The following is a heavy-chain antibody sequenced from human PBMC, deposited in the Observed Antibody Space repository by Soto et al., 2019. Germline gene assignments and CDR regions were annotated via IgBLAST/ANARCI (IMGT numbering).Heavy chain of an antibody. CDR2: IYYRGNT. D-gene: IGHD3-16*01. V-gene: IGHV4-31*02. CDR3: ARGWDYYGLGV. Sequence: PSESLSLTWTLSRGSICRVDYYWNWIRQRPGKGLEWIGNIYYRGNTNYNPSLKSRIIMSMDMSANQFSLKLTSVTAADTAVYYCARGWDYYGLGVCRQVTTFTAPS. CDR1: RGSICRVDYY. J-gene: IGHJ6*02.